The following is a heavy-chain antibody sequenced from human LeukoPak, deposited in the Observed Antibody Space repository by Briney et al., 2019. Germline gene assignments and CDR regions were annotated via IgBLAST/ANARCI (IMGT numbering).Heavy chain of an antibody. V-gene: IGHV4-59*01. D-gene: IGHD3-10*01. Sequence: PSETLSLTCTVSGGSISSYYGSWIRQPPGKGLEWIGYIYYSGSTNYNPSLKSRVTISVDTSKNQFSLKLSSVTAADTAVYYCARDRVGGSGSYKFHGWFDPWGQGTLVTVSS. CDR3: ARDRVGGSGSYKFHGWFDP. CDR1: GGSISSYY. J-gene: IGHJ5*02. CDR2: IYYSGST.